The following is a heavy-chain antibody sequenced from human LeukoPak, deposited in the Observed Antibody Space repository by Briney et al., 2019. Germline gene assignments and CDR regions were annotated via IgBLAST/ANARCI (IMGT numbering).Heavy chain of an antibody. V-gene: IGHV4-39*01. CDR1: GGSISSSSYY. CDR2: IYYSGST. J-gene: IGHJ3*02. CDR3: ARGQQLTLDI. D-gene: IGHD6-13*01. Sequence: SETLSLTCTVSGGSISSSSYYWGWLRQPPGKGLEWIGSIYYSGSTYYNPSLKSRVTISVDTSKNQFPLKLSSVTAADTAVYYCARGQQLTLDIWGQGTVVTVSS.